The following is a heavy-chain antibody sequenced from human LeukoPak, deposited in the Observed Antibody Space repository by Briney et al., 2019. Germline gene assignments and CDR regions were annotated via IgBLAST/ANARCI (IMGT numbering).Heavy chain of an antibody. Sequence: SETPSLTCTVSGGSISHYYWSWIRQSPGKGLEWIGYVSNSGTTNYRPSLRSRVTVSVDTSQNHVSLKLTSMTAADTGLYYCARHHSSAYPFDYWGQGTLVTVSS. V-gene: IGHV4-59*08. CDR1: GGSISHYY. J-gene: IGHJ4*02. CDR2: VSNSGTT. CDR3: ARHHSSAYPFDY. D-gene: IGHD3-22*01.